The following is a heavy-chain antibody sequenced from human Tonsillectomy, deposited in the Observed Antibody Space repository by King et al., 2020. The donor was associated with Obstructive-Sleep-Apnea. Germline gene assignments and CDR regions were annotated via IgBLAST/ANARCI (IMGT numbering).Heavy chain of an antibody. CDR3: ARGSGAAAVNWFDP. Sequence: HVQLQQWSAGLLKLSETLSLTCAVFGGSFSDYYWSWIRQPPGTGLEWIGKINHSGSTNYNPSLKSRVTISVDTSKNQFSLKLNSVTAADTAVYSCARGSGAAAVNWFDPWGQGTLVTVSS. CDR2: INHSGST. J-gene: IGHJ5*02. CDR1: GGSFSDYY. V-gene: IGHV4-34*01. D-gene: IGHD6-13*01.